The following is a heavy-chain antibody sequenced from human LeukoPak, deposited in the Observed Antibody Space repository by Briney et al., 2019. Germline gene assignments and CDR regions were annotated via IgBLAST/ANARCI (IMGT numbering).Heavy chain of an antibody. CDR2: IYTSGST. J-gene: IGHJ4*02. CDR3: ARQTANQRGSSTSSFDY. Sequence: SETLSLTCTVSGGSISSGSYYWSWIRQPAGKGLEWIGRIYTSGSTNYNPSLKSRVTISVDTSKNQFSLKLSSVTAADTAVYYCARQTANQRGSSTSSFDYWGQGTLVTVSS. V-gene: IGHV4-61*02. D-gene: IGHD2-2*01. CDR1: GGSISSGSYY.